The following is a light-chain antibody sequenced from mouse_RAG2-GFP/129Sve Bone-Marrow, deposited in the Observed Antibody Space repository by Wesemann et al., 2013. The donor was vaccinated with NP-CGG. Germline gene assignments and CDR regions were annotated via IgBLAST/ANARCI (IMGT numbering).Light chain of an antibody. CDR1: SSISSNY. CDR3: QQGSSMLT. Sequence: EMVLTQSPVSITASRGEKVTITCRASSSISSNYLHWYQQKPGSSPKLLIYRTSNLASGVPARFSGSGSGTSYSLTIGTMEAEDVATYYCQQGSSMLTFGAGTKLELK. CDR2: RTS. V-gene: IGKV4-91*01. J-gene: IGKJ5*01.